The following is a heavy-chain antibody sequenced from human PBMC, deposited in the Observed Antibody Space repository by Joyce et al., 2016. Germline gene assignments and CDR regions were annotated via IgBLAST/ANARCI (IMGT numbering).Heavy chain of an antibody. J-gene: IGHJ4*02. CDR1: GFTFNVAW. D-gene: IGHD3-10*01. V-gene: IGHV3-15*01. CDR2: IKSKTSGETT. CDR3: AADVAEVGFGELDH. Sequence: EVQVAEYGGGLVKPGGSLRLSCAASGFTFNVAWMTWVRQAQGKGLEWVGRIKSKTSGETTEYAAPVKGRFTISRDDSKNMVSLQMNGLRTEDTAVYFCAADVAEVGFGELDHWGQGTLVTVSS.